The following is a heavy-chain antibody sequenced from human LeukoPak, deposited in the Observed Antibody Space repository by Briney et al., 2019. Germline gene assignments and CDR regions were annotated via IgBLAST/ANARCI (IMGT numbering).Heavy chain of an antibody. CDR1: GFTFSDYY. V-gene: IGHV3-11*01. Sequence: GGSLRPSCAASGFTFSDYYMSWVRQAPGKGLEWVSYIISIGSTIYYADSVKGRFTISRDNAKHSLYLKMNSLRAEDTAVYYCARDPMVRGVTNDYWGQGTLVTVSS. D-gene: IGHD3-10*01. CDR2: IISIGSTI. J-gene: IGHJ4*02. CDR3: ARDPMVRGVTNDY.